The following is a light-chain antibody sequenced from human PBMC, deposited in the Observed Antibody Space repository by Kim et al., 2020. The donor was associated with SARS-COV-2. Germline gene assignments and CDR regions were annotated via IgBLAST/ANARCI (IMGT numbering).Light chain of an antibody. CDR3: SSYTSSSTWV. CDR1: SGDVGTYNY. Sequence: GPSITISCTGSSGDVGTYNYVSWYQQHPGTVPKLMIYDVSSRPSGVSNRFSGSKSGNTASLTISGLQAEDEADYYCSSYTSSSTWVFGGGTKSPS. V-gene: IGLV2-14*03. CDR2: DVS. J-gene: IGLJ3*02.